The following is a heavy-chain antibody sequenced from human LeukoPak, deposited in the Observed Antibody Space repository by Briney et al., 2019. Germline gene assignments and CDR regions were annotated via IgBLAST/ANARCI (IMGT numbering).Heavy chain of an antibody. D-gene: IGHD5-12*01. CDR3: TTTYIVASTRKFGDY. V-gene: IGHV3-15*01. Sequence: GGSLRLSCAASGFIFSNAWMNWVRQAPGKGLEWVGRIKSKTEGGTTDYAAPVKGRFTISRDDSQNTVDLQISSLTAEDTAMYFCTTTYIVASTRKFGDYWGQGTLVVVSP. J-gene: IGHJ4*02. CDR2: IKSKTEGGTT. CDR1: GFIFSNAW.